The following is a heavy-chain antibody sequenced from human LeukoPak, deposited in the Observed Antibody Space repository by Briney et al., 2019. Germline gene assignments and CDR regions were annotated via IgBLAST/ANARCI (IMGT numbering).Heavy chain of an antibody. D-gene: IGHD3-22*01. CDR3: ARDLWAYYYDSSGSQRY. CDR2: ISAYNGNT. V-gene: IGHV1-18*01. Sequence: AASVKLSCKAPGYTFTSYGISWVRQAPGQGLEWMGWISAYNGNTNYAQKLQGRVTMTTDTSTSTAYMELRSLRSGDTAVYYCARDLWAYYYDSSGSQRYWGQGTLVTVSS. J-gene: IGHJ4*02. CDR1: GYTFTSYG.